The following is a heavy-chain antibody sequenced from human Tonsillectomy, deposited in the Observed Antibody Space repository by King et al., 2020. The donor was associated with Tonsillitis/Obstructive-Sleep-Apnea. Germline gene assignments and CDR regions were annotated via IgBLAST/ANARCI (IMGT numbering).Heavy chain of an antibody. CDR1: GFTFSNAW. CDR3: TTVVPAAPFYFDY. J-gene: IGHJ4*02. CDR2: IISKNDGGTT. D-gene: IGHD2-2*01. V-gene: IGHV3-15*01. Sequence: QLVQSGGGLVKPGGSLRLSGAASGFTFSNAWVSLVRQAPGKGREGVGRIISKNDGGTTDHAAPVKGRSTISRDDSKNTLYLQMNSLKTEDTAVYYCTTVVPAAPFYFDYWGQGTLVTVSS.